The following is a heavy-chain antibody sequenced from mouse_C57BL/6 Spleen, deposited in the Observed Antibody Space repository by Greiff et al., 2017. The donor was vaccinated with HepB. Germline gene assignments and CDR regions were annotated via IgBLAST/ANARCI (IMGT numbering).Heavy chain of an antibody. V-gene: IGHV1-64*01. D-gene: IGHD1-1*01. J-gene: IGHJ2*01. CDR1: GYTFTSYW. Sequence: VKLQQPGAELVKPGASVKLSCKASGYTFTSYWMHWVKQRPGQGLEWIGMIHPNSGRTNYNEKFKSKATLTVDTSSSAAYLQLSSLTSEDSAVYYCARERDYGSFDYWGQGTTLTVSS. CDR2: IHPNSGRT. CDR3: ARERDYGSFDY.